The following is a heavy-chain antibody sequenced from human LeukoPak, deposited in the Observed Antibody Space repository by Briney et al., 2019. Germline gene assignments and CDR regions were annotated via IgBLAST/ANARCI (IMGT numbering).Heavy chain of an antibody. Sequence: ASVTVSCKASGYTFTSYYMHWVRQAPGQGLEWMGIINPSGGATNYAQMLQGRVTMTRDTSTSTVYMELSSLRSDDTAVYYCAREEKGGTFDYWGQGTLVTVSS. V-gene: IGHV1-46*01. CDR3: AREEKGGTFDY. J-gene: IGHJ4*02. CDR2: INPSGGAT. CDR1: GYTFTSYY. D-gene: IGHD3-16*01.